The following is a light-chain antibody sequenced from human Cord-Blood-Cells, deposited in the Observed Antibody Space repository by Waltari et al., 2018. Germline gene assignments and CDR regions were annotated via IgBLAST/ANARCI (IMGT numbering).Light chain of an antibody. CDR3: SSYTSSSTWV. V-gene: IGLV2-14*01. J-gene: IGLJ3*02. Sequence: QSALTQPASVSGSPGQSITLSCTGTSSDVGGYNYVSWYQQHPGKAPNRMIYDVSKRPSGVSNRFSGSKSGNTASLTISGLQAEDEADYYCSSYTSSSTWVFGGGTKLTVL. CDR2: DVS. CDR1: SSDVGGYNY.